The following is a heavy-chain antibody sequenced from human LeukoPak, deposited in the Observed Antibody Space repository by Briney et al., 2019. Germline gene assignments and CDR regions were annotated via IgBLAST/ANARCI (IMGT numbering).Heavy chain of an antibody. CDR1: GFTFSSYA. Sequence: GASLQISSAASGFTFSSYAMHWVRQAPGKGLEWVAVISYDGSNKYYADSVKGRFTISRDNSKNTLYLQMNSLRAEDTAVYYCARESQAYYYGSGSPNYWGQGTLVTVSS. CDR2: ISYDGSNK. CDR3: ARESQAYYYGSGSPNY. J-gene: IGHJ4*02. V-gene: IGHV3-30*04. D-gene: IGHD3-10*01.